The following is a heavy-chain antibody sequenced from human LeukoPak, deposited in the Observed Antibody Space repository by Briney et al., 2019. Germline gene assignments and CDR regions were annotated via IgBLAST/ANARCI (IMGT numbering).Heavy chain of an antibody. CDR1: GGSFSGYY. V-gene: IGHV4-34*01. Sequence: SETLSLTCAVYGGSFSGYYWSWIRQPPGKGLEWIGEINHSGSTNCNPSLKSRVTISVDTSKNQFSLKLSSVTAADTAVYYCARGGGSSWYLWFDPWGQGTLVTVSS. CDR2: INHSGST. D-gene: IGHD6-13*01. CDR3: ARGGGSSWYLWFDP. J-gene: IGHJ5*02.